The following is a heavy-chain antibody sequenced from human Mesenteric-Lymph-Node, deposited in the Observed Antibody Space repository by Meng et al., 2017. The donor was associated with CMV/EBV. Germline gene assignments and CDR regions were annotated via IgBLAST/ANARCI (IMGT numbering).Heavy chain of an antibody. CDR3: ASRGAGLGLFDY. D-gene: IGHD3/OR15-3a*01. CDR1: GFTFSSDS. J-gene: IGHJ4*02. Sequence: GGSLRLSCAASGFTFSSDSMNWVRQAPGKGLEWVSSIGGTGTYIFYADSVKGRFTISRDNAKNSLYLQMNSLRAEDTAVYYCASRGAGLGLFDYWRQGTLVTVSS. V-gene: IGHV3-21*01. CDR2: IGGTGTYI.